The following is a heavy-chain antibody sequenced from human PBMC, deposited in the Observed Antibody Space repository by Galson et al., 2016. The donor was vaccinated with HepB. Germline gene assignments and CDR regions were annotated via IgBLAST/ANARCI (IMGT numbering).Heavy chain of an antibody. D-gene: IGHD1-26*01. CDR2: GST. CDR3: ARARRGSDYFDY. Sequence: GSTYYNPSLKSRVTISVDTSKNQFSLKLGSVTAADTAVFYCARARRGSDYFDYWGQGTLVTVSS. J-gene: IGHJ4*02. V-gene: IGHV4-30-2*05.